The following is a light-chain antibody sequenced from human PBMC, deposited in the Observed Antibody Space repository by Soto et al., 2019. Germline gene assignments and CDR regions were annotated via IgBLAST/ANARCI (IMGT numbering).Light chain of an antibody. V-gene: IGLV2-14*01. CDR3: SSYTSSSTLV. CDR1: SSDVTAYNY. CDR2: EVS. Sequence: QSVLTQPASVSGSPGQSITISCTGTSSDVTAYNYVSWYQQHPGKAPKLMIYEVSNRPSGVSNRFSGSKSDNTASLTISGLQAEDEADYYCSSYTSSSTLVFGGGTKVTVL. J-gene: IGLJ3*02.